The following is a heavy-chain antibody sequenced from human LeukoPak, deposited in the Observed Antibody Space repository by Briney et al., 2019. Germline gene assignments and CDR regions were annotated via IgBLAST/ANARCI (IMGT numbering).Heavy chain of an antibody. V-gene: IGHV4-59*08. CDR1: GGSISSYY. J-gene: IGHJ5*02. Sequence: SETLSLTCTVSGGSISSYYWSWIRQPPGKGLEWIGYIYYRGSTNYNPSLKSRVTISVDTSKNQFSLKLSSVTAADTAVYYCARRRGIAAAGGDWFDPRGQGTPVTVSS. D-gene: IGHD6-13*01. CDR3: ARRRGIAAAGGDWFDP. CDR2: IYYRGST.